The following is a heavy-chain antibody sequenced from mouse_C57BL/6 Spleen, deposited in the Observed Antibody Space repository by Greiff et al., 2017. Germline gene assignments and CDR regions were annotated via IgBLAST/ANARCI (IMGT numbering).Heavy chain of an antibody. D-gene: IGHD2-4*01. CDR3: ALYDYDVVLFDY. Sequence: QVQLQQPGAELVRPGTSVKLSCKASGYTFTSYWMHWVKQRPGQGLEWLGVIDPSDSYTNYNQKFKGKATLTVDTSSSTAYMQLSSLTSEDSAVYYCALYDYDVVLFDYWGQGTTLTVSS. CDR2: IDPSDSYT. V-gene: IGHV1-59*01. CDR1: GYTFTSYW. J-gene: IGHJ2*01.